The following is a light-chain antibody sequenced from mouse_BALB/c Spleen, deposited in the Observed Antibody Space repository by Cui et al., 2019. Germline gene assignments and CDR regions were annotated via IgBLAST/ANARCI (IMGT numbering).Light chain of an antibody. J-gene: IGKJ5*01. V-gene: IGKV4-57*01. CDR1: SSVSY. CDR3: QQRSSYPPT. CDR2: STS. Sequence: QIVLTQSPTLISASPGEKVTMTCSASSSVSYMYWFQQKPGTSPKLRIYSTSNLASGVPARFSGSGSGTSYSLTISRMEAEDAATYYCQQRSSYPPTFGGGTKLELK.